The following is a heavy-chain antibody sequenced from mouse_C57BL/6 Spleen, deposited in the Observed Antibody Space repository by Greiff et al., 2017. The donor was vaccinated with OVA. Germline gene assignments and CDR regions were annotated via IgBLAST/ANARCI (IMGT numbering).Heavy chain of an antibody. J-gene: IGHJ2*01. CDR3: ASLNWDEDY. CDR2: IYPGDGDT. V-gene: IGHV1-82*01. Sequence: QVQLQQSGPELVKPGASVKISCKASGYAFSSSWLNWVKQRPGKGLEWIGRIYPGDGDTNYNGKFKGKATLTADKSSSTAYMQLSSVTSEDSAVSFCASLNWDEDYWGQGTTLTVSS. CDR1: GYAFSSSW. D-gene: IGHD4-1*01.